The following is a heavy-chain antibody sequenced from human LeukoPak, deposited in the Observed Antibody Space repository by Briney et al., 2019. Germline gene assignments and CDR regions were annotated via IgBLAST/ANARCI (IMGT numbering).Heavy chain of an antibody. V-gene: IGHV5-10-1*01. CDR1: GYTYTNYW. D-gene: IGHD1-26*01. CDR3: VRPGPSGSYAY. CDR2: IDSSDSHT. J-gene: IGHJ4*02. Sequence: GESLKISCKGSGYTYTNYWIIWVRQLPGKGLEWMGRIDSSDSHTNYSPSFQGHVTISADKSISPAYLQRSSLKASDTAVYYGVRPGPSGSYAYGGPGTLVIVSS.